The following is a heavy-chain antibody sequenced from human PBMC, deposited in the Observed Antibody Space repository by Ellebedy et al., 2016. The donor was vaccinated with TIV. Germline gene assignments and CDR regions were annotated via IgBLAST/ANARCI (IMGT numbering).Heavy chain of an antibody. V-gene: IGHV4-59*01. CDR1: GASISSNY. J-gene: IGHJ4*02. CDR3: ARGIYTSGWYDY. Sequence: MPSETLSLTCTVSGASISSNYWTWIRQSPGKGLEWIGDNSYSGIANYNPALKGRATISVDTSENQFSLKLSSVTAADTALYFCARGIYTSGWYDYWGQGSLVTVSS. D-gene: IGHD6-19*01. CDR2: NSYSGIA.